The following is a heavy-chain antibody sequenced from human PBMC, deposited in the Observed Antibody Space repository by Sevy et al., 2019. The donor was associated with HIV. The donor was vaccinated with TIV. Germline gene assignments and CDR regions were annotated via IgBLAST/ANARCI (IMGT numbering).Heavy chain of an antibody. CDR2: ISWNSGSI. D-gene: IGHD5-18*01. CDR1: GFTFDDYA. V-gene: IGHV3-9*01. Sequence: GGSLRLSCAASGFTFDDYAMHWVRQAPGKGLEWVSGISWNSGSIGYADSVKGRFTISRDNAKNSLYLQMNSLRAEDTALYYCAKGRGYSYGYDGYFDYWGQGTLVTVSS. CDR3: AKGRGYSYGYDGYFDY. J-gene: IGHJ4*02.